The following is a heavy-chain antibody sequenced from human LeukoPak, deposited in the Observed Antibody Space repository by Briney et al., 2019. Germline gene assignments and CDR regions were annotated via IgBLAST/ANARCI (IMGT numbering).Heavy chain of an antibody. J-gene: IGHJ4*02. Sequence: PWGSLRLSCAASGFPFSSYSMTWVRQAPGKGLEWVANIKPDGTTKFYVDSVKGRFTISRDNALNSLYLQMNSLRAEDTAIYYCARSIPYGTTWYGRSDYWGQGTLVTVSS. CDR3: ARSIPYGTTWYGRSDY. D-gene: IGHD6-13*01. V-gene: IGHV3-7*03. CDR1: GFPFSSYS. CDR2: IKPDGTTK.